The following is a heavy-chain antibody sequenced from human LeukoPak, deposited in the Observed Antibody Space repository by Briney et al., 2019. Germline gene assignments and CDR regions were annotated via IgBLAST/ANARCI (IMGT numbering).Heavy chain of an antibody. D-gene: IGHD4-17*01. CDR2: ISSSSSYI. V-gene: IGHV3-21*01. Sequence: PGGSLRLSCAAPGFTFSSYSMNWVRQAPGKGLEWVSSISSSSSYIYYADSVKGRFTISRDNAKNSLYLQMNSLRAEDTAVYYCARAMTTVTTYYYWGQGTLVTVSS. J-gene: IGHJ4*02. CDR3: ARAMTTVTTYYY. CDR1: GFTFSSYS.